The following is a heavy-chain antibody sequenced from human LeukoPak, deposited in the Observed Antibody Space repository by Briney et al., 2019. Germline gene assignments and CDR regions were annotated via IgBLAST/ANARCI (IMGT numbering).Heavy chain of an antibody. V-gene: IGHV1-18*01. CDR3: ARDWGPYYYCGMDV. J-gene: IGHJ6*02. Sequence: ASVKVSCKASGYTFTSYGISWVRQAPGQGLEWMGWISAYNGNTNYAQKLQGRVTMTTDTSTSTAYMELRSLRSDDTAVYYCARDWGPYYYCGMDVWGQGTTVTVSS. D-gene: IGHD3-16*01. CDR2: ISAYNGNT. CDR1: GYTFTSYG.